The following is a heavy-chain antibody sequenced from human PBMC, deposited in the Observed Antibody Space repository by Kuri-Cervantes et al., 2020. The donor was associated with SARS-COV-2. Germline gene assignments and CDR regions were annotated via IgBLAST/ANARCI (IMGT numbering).Heavy chain of an antibody. V-gene: IGHV4-59*10. J-gene: IGHJ5*02. D-gene: IGHD4/OR15-4a*01. CDR2: IYTSGST. CDR3: ARGLRSNWFDP. CDR1: GGSFSGYY. Sequence: SETLSLTCAVYGGSFSGYYWSWIRQPPGKGLEWIGRIYTSGSTNYNPSLKSRVTMSVDTSKNQFSLKLSSVTAADTAVYYCARGLRSNWFDPWGQGTLVTVSS.